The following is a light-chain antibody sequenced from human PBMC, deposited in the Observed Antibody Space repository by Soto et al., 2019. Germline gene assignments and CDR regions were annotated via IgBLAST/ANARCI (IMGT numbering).Light chain of an antibody. CDR3: QQSFSTPII. CDR1: QDISFF. Sequence: DIQMTQSPSSLSASVGDRVTITCRASQDISFFLSWYQQKPGKAPKFLIYAASSLQSGVPSRFSGSGSGTDFTLTISRLKPEDCATYYCQQSFSTPIIFGQGTRLEIK. V-gene: IGKV1-39*01. CDR2: AAS. J-gene: IGKJ5*01.